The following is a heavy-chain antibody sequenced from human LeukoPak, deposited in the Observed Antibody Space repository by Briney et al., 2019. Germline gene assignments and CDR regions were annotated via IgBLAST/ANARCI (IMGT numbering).Heavy chain of an antibody. CDR2: ISYDGSNK. CDR3: AKGSGYNFAY. V-gene: IGHV3-30*18. CDR1: GFTFSSYG. Sequence: GGSLRLSCAASGFTFSSYGMHWVRQAPGKGLEWVAVISYDGSNKYYADSVKGRFHISRDNSKNALYLQMNSLRAEDTAVYYCAKGSGYNFAYWGQGTLVTVSS. D-gene: IGHD3-22*01. J-gene: IGHJ4*02.